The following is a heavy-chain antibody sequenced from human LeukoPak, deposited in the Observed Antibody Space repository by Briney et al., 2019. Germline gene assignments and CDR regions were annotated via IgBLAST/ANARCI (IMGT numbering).Heavy chain of an antibody. CDR1: AFTFSTYA. Sequence: PGGSLRLSCAASAFTFSTYAMHWVRQAPGKGLEWVAVISYDGSNKYYADFVKGRFTISRDNSKNTLYLQMNSLRAEDTAIYYCASLYNFWSGCLSYQAKYFDYWGQGTLVTVSS. CDR3: ASLYNFWSGCLSYQAKYFDY. V-gene: IGHV3-30-3*01. J-gene: IGHJ4*02. CDR2: ISYDGSNK. D-gene: IGHD3-3*01.